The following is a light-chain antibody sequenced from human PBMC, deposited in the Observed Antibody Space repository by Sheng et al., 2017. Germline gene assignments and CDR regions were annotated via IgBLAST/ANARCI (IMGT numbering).Light chain of an antibody. CDR3: QKYNSAPS. V-gene: IGKV1-33*01. J-gene: IGKJ3*01. CDR2: DAS. CDR1: QDIRKY. Sequence: DIQMTQSPSSLSASVGDRVTITCQARQDIRKYLNWYQQKAGKAPKLLIYDASNLQTGVPSRFSGSGSGTEFSFTISSLQPEDVGTYYCQKYNSAPSFGPGTKVDIK.